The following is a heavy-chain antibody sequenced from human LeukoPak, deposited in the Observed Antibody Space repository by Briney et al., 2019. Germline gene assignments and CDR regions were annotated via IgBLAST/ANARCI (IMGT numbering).Heavy chain of an antibody. D-gene: IGHD4-17*01. J-gene: IGHJ4*02. CDR3: ARGGDYGDLEFYFDY. CDR2: IYYSGST. CDR1: GGSISSYY. Sequence: SETLSLTCTVSGGSISSYYWSWIRQPPGKGLEWIGYIYYSGSTNYNPSLKSRVTISVDTSKNQFSLKLSSVTAADTAVYYCARGGDYGDLEFYFDYWGQGTLVTVSS. V-gene: IGHV4-59*12.